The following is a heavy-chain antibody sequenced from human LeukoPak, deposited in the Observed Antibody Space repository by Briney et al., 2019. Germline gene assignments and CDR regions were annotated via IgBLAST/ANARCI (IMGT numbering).Heavy chain of an antibody. CDR2: ISNDGGGT. J-gene: IGHJ5*02. Sequence: GGTLRLSCAASGFTFNNYGLIWVRQAPGKGLEWVAAISNDGGGTMYAAFVEGRFTISRDNSKNTLFLQMNSLRAEDRALYYCAKGSSGYFADLWGQGTLVTVSS. CDR3: AKGSSGYFADL. V-gene: IGHV3-23*01. CDR1: GFTFNNYG. D-gene: IGHD3-22*01.